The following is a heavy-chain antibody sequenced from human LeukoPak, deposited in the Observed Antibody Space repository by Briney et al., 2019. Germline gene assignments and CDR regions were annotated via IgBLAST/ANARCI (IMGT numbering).Heavy chain of an antibody. CDR3: ARFVSSGPL. Sequence: GGSLRLSCAAAGFFFCYYDMHWVRQAPGKGLECVSAINSNGRTIHYADSVKGRFTVSRDNSNNTLYLQMGGLKPEDMAVYYCARFVSSGPLWGQGTMVTVSS. CDR1: GFFFCYYD. D-gene: IGHD3-22*01. J-gene: IGHJ3*01. V-gene: IGHV3-64*02. CDR2: INSNGRTI.